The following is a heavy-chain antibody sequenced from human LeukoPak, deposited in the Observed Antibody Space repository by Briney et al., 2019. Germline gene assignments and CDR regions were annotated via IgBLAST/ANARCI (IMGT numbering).Heavy chain of an antibody. J-gene: IGHJ4*02. CDR3: ARAEISSGYYD. CDR1: GYTFTGYY. CDR2: INPSGGST. D-gene: IGHD3-22*01. V-gene: IGHV1-46*01. Sequence: ASVKVSCKASGYTFTGYYMHWVRQAPGQGLEWMGIINPSGGSTSYAQKFQGRVTMTRDMSTSTVYMELSSLRSEDTAVYYCARAEISSGYYDWGQGTLVTVSS.